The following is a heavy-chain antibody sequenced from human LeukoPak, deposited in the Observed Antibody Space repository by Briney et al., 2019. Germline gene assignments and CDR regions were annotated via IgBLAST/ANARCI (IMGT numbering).Heavy chain of an antibody. Sequence: ALVKVSCEASGYTFTGYYIHWVRRAPGHGLEWMGWLNPNSGGTNYAQKFQGRVTMTRDTSISTAYMDLSRLTSDDTAVYYCARALRSGSYREFDYWGQGTPVTVSS. J-gene: IGHJ4*02. D-gene: IGHD1-26*01. CDR1: GYTFTGYY. CDR3: ARALRSGSYREFDY. CDR2: LNPNSGGT. V-gene: IGHV1-2*02.